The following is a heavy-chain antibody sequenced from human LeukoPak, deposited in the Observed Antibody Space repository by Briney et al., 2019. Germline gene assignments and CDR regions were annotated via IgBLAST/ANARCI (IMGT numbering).Heavy chain of an antibody. CDR3: AKRIGDFWSGYPHYYMDV. CDR1: GFTFSSYA. CDR2: ISGSGGST. J-gene: IGHJ6*03. Sequence: GGSLRLSCAASGFTFSSYAMSWVRQAPGKGLEWVSAISGSGGSTYYADSVKGRFTISRDNSKNTLYLQMNSLRAEDTAVYYCAKRIGDFWSGYPHYYMDVWGKGTTVTVSS. D-gene: IGHD3-3*01. V-gene: IGHV3-23*01.